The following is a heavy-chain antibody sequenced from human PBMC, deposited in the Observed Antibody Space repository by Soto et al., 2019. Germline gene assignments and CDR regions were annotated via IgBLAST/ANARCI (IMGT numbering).Heavy chain of an antibody. J-gene: IGHJ4*02. D-gene: IGHD1-20*01. Sequence: EVQLVESGGGLVKPGGSLRLPCAPSGSTLRSYTMAWVRQAPGKGLEWVSSISSSSSYIYYADSVKGRFTISRDNAKNSLYLQMNSLRADDTAVYYCARDLALTGQFDYWGQGTLVTVSS. CDR1: GSTLRSYT. CDR2: ISSSSSYI. CDR3: ARDLALTGQFDY. V-gene: IGHV3-21*01.